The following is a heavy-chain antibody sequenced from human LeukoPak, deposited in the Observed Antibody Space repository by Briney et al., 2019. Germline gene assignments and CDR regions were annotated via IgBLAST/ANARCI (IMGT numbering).Heavy chain of an antibody. Sequence: GASVKVSCKASGYTFTGYYMHWVRQAPGQGLEWMGWTNPNSGGTNYAQKFQGRVTMTRDTSTSTAYMELSRLRSDDTAVYYCARDGYSGSYWPGVGFWKVWGKGTTVTVSS. CDR3: ARDGYSGSYWPGVGFWKV. D-gene: IGHD1-26*01. J-gene: IGHJ6*04. CDR1: GYTFTGYY. CDR2: TNPNSGGT. V-gene: IGHV1-2*02.